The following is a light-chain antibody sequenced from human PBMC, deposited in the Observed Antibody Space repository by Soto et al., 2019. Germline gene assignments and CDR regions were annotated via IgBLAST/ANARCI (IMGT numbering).Light chain of an antibody. CDR2: GAS. J-gene: IGKJ1*01. CDR1: RGVSANY. V-gene: IGKV3-20*01. CDR3: QQYGSSPQT. Sequence: IVLTQSPGTLSLSPGEGATLSCRASRGVSANYLAWYQQKPGQAPTLLIYGASIRAAGIPDRFSGSGSGTDFTLTISRLEPEDFAVYYCQQYGSSPQTFGQGTKVDIK.